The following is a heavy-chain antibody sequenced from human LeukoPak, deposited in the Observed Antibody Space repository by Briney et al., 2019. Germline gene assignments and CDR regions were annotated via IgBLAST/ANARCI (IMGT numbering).Heavy chain of an antibody. Sequence: GGSLRPSCAASGFTFSNAWMSWVRQAPGKGLEWVSGISGSGGSTDYADSVKGRVTISRDNSKNTLYLQMTSLRAEDTALYYCAKDSDELIAATYNWFDSWGQGTLVIVSS. CDR1: GFTFSNAW. V-gene: IGHV3-23*01. CDR3: AKDSDELIAATYNWFDS. D-gene: IGHD6-13*01. J-gene: IGHJ5*01. CDR2: ISGSGGST.